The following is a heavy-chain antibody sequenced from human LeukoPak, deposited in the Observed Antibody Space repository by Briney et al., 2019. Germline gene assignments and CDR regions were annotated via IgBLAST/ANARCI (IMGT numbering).Heavy chain of an antibody. CDR1: GYTFTSYG. J-gene: IGHJ6*03. CDR2: IGAYNGNT. D-gene: IGHD6-19*01. V-gene: IGHV1-18*01. Sequence: ASVKVSCKASGYTFTSYGISWVRQAPGQGLEWMGWIGAYNGNTNYAQKLQGRVTMTTDTSTSTAYMELRSLRSDDTAVYYCARQYSSGWGYYYYMDVWGKGTTVTISS. CDR3: ARQYSSGWGYYYYMDV.